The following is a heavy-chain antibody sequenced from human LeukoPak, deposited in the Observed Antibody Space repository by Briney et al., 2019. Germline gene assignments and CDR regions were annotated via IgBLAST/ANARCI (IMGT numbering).Heavy chain of an antibody. CDR3: ASLSTVTQGYFDS. J-gene: IGHJ4*02. CDR1: GGSISSFY. V-gene: IGHV4-59*08. CDR2: IYYTGST. Sequence: SETLSLTCTVSGGSISSFYWSWIRQPPGKGLEWIGYIYYTGSTNYNPSLKSRLTISVDASKNQFSLKLSSVTATDTAVYYCASLSTVTQGYFDSWGQGTLVTVSS. D-gene: IGHD4-17*01.